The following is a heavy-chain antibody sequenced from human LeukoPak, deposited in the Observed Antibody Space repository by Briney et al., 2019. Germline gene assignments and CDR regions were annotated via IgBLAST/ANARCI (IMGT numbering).Heavy chain of an antibody. CDR2: IYGSGST. J-gene: IGHJ3*02. D-gene: IGHD6-6*01. V-gene: IGHV4-59*01. CDR1: GGSINSFY. CDR3: ARLFSSSSGRAFDI. Sequence: PSETLSLTCTVSGGSINSFYWSWIRQPPGKGLEWIGYIYGSGSTNYNPSLKSRVTISVDTSKNQFSLRLNSVTAADTAVYYCARLFSSSSGRAFDIWGQGTIVTVSS.